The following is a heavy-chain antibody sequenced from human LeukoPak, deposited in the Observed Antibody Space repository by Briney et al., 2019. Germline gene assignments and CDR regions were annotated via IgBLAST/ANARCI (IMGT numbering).Heavy chain of an antibody. CDR3: ASGTIFGVVRLQYNFDY. J-gene: IGHJ4*02. D-gene: IGHD3-3*01. V-gene: IGHV1-69*13. CDR2: IIPIFGTA. CDR1: GGTFSSYA. Sequence: SVNVSCKASGGTFSSYAISWVRQAPGPGREWMGGIIPIFGTANYAQKFQGRVTITADESTSTAYMELSSLRSEDTAVYYCASGTIFGVVRLQYNFDYWGQGTLVTVSS.